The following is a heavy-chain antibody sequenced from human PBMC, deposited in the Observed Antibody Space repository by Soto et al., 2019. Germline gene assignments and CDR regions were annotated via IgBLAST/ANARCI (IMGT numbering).Heavy chain of an antibody. D-gene: IGHD3-3*01. CDR2: INPNSGGT. J-gene: IGHJ6*02. CDR1: GYTFTVYY. Sequence: ASVKVSCKASGYTFTVYYMHCVLQSPVQGLDWMGWINPNSGGTNYAQKFQGRVTMTRDTSISTAYMELSRLRSDDTAVYYCARRLRSSYGMDVWGQGTTVTVSS. V-gene: IGHV1-2*02. CDR3: ARRLRSSYGMDV.